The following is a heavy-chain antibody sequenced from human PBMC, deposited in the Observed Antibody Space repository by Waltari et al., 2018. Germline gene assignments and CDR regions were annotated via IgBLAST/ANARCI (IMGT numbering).Heavy chain of an antibody. J-gene: IGHJ4*02. CDR1: GFTLSSYA. Sequence: EVQLLESGGNLVQPGGSLRLSCAASGFTLSSYAMSWVRQAPGKGRGWVSTVRGTGCSTEYGDSWKVRFTISRENSKNTLFLQMNSLRADDTAVYYCARDGYNWIPFDCWGQGTLVTVSS. V-gene: IGHV3-23*01. CDR2: VRGTGCST. D-gene: IGHD1-20*01. CDR3: ARDGYNWIPFDC.